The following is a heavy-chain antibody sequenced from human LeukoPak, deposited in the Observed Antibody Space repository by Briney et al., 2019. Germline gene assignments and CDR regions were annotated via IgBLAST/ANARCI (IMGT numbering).Heavy chain of an antibody. CDR2: MNPNSGNT. V-gene: IGHV1-8*01. CDR3: ARKLRFLENYGMDV. D-gene: IGHD3-3*01. J-gene: IGHJ6*02. Sequence: ASVKVSCKASGYTFTSYDINWVRQATGQGLEWMGWMNPNSGNTGYARKFQGRVTMTRNTSISTAYMELSSLRSEDTAVYYCARKLRFLENYGMDVWGQGTTVTVSS. CDR1: GYTFTSYD.